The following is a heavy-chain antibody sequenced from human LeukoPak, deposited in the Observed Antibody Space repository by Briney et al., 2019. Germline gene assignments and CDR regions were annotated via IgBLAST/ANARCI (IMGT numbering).Heavy chain of an antibody. CDR3: ASVPGTAFDI. J-gene: IGHJ3*02. CDR2: ISSSSSYI. D-gene: IGHD1-1*01. CDR1: GFTFSSYH. V-gene: IGHV3-21*01. Sequence: GGSLRLSCVVSGFTFSSYHMNWVRQAPGKGLEWVSSISSSSSYIYYADSVKGRFTISRDNAKNSLYLQMNSLRAEDTAVYYCASVPGTAFDIWGQGTMVTVSS.